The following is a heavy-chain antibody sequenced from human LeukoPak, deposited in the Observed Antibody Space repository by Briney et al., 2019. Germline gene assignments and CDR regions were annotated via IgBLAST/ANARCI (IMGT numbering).Heavy chain of an antibody. J-gene: IGHJ4*02. CDR3: AKDEALPNYYDTSGYHGFDY. V-gene: IGHV3-30*18. D-gene: IGHD3-22*01. CDR1: GFTFSSYG. Sequence: GRSLRLSCAASGFTFSSYGMHWVRQAPGKGLEWVAVISYDGSNKYYADSVKGRFTISRDNSKNTLYLQMNSLRAEDTAVYYCAKDEALPNYYDTSGYHGFDYWGQGTLVTVSS. CDR2: ISYDGSNK.